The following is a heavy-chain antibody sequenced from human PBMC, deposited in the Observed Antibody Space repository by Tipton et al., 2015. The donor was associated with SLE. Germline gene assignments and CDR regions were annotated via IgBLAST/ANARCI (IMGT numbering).Heavy chain of an antibody. CDR2: IIPIFGTA. J-gene: IGHJ4*02. V-gene: IGHV1-69*13. CDR1: GGTFSSYA. CDR3: AREYSSSSGYDY. D-gene: IGHD6-6*01. Sequence: QLVQSGAEVKKPGASVKASFKASGGTFSSYAISWVRQAPGQGLEWMGGIIPIFGTANYAQKFQGRVTITADEPTSTAYMELSSLRSEDTAVYYCAREYSSSSGYDYWGQGTLVTVSS.